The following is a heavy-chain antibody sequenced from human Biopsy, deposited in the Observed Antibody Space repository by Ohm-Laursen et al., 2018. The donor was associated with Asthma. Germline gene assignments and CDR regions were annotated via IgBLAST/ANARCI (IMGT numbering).Heavy chain of an antibody. V-gene: IGHV3-23*01. CDR3: ARESSVAGSSDFDY. J-gene: IGHJ4*02. Sequence: SLRLSCAASGFTFSSYAMSWVRQAPGKGLEWVSAISGSGSSTYYADSVKGRFTISRDNSKNTLYLQMNSLRAEDTAVYYCARESSVAGSSDFDYWGQGTLVTVSS. D-gene: IGHD6-19*01. CDR1: GFTFSSYA. CDR2: ISGSGSST.